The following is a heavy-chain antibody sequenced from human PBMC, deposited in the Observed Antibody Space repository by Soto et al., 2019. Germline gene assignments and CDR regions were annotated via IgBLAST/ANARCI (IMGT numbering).Heavy chain of an antibody. CDR3: AREPNYFDY. CDR1: GYTFTSYG. V-gene: IGHV1-18*01. J-gene: IGHJ4*02. Sequence: QVQLVQSGAEVKKPGASVKVSCKASGYTFTSYGIIWVRQAPGQGLEWMGWISAYNGNTKYAKKIQGRVTMTTDTATSTADMELRSLRSDDTAVYYWAREPNYFDYWGQGTLVTVSS. CDR2: ISAYNGNT.